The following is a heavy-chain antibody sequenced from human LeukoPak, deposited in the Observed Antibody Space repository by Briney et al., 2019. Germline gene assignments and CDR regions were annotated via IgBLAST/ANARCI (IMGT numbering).Heavy chain of an antibody. Sequence: GRSLRLSCAASGFTFSSYGMHWVRQAPGKGLEWVAVISYDGSNKYYADSVKGRFTISRDNSKNTLYLQMNSLRAEDTAVYYCATYSGYDSLVDYWGQGTLVTVSS. CDR1: GFTFSSYG. D-gene: IGHD5-12*01. V-gene: IGHV3-30*03. J-gene: IGHJ4*02. CDR3: ATYSGYDSLVDY. CDR2: ISYDGSNK.